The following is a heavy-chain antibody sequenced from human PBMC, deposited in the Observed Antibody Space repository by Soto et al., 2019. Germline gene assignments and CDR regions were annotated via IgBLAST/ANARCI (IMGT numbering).Heavy chain of an antibody. Sequence: ELQLVESGGGLVQPGGSLRLSCAASGFNFRKFAMSWVRQAPGKGLEWVSGMSERSGPPLYADSVKGRFTISRDNSKSMLYLEMNNLRPEDTAVYYCAKDQDNTDYYWIFDLWGRGTPVTVSS. D-gene: IGHD4-17*01. CDR3: AKDQDNTDYYWIFDL. CDR1: GFNFRKFA. J-gene: IGHJ2*01. CDR2: MSERSGPP. V-gene: IGHV3-23*04.